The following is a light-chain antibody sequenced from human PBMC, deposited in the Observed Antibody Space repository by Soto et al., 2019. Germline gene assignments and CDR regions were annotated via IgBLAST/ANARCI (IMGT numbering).Light chain of an antibody. CDR2: QDG. Sequence: SYELTQPPSVSVSPGQTASITCSGDKLGDKYACWYQQKPGQSPVLVIYQDGKRPSGIPERFSGSNSGNTATLTISETQAMDEADYYCQAWDSSTLVFGGGTKLTVL. CDR3: QAWDSSTLV. CDR1: KLGDKY. V-gene: IGLV3-1*01. J-gene: IGLJ2*01.